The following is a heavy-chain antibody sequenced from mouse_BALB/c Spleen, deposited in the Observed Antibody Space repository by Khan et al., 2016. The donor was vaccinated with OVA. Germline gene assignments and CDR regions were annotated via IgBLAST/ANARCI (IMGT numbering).Heavy chain of an antibody. V-gene: IGHV1-53*01. CDR2: INPSNGDT. CDR3: TRSGYGSFAY. Sequence: QVQLQQPGAELVKPGASVRLSCKASGYTFTSYYLYWVKQRPGQGLEWIGDINPSNGDTNFNEKFKSKATLTVDKSSSTVYIHLNSLTSEDSAVYYCTRSGYGSFAYWGQGTLVTVSA. D-gene: IGHD2-2*01. CDR1: GYTFTSYY. J-gene: IGHJ3*01.